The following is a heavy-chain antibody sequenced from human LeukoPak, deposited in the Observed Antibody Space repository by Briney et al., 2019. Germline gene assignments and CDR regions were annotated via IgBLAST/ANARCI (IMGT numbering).Heavy chain of an antibody. D-gene: IGHD1-26*01. CDR3: AGVGSRVGAIGDYYYGMDV. Sequence: PSETLSLTCTVSGGSISSYYWSWIRQPPGKGLEWIGYIYYSGSTNYNPSLKSRVTISVDTSKNQFSLKLSSVTAADTAVYYCAGVGSRVGAIGDYYYGMDVWGQGTTVTVSS. CDR2: IYYSGST. CDR1: GGSISSYY. V-gene: IGHV4-59*01. J-gene: IGHJ6*02.